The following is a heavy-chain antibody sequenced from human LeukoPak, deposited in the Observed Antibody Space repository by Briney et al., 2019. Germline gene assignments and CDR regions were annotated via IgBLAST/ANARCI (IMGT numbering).Heavy chain of an antibody. V-gene: IGHV4-59*08. D-gene: IGHD6-19*01. CDR3: ARPRYSSGWYWFDP. CDR1: GGSISSYY. CDR2: IHYSGSN. Sequence: SETLSLTCTVSGGSISSYYWSWIRQPPGKGLEWIGYIHYSGSNNCNPSLKSRVTISVDTSKNQFSLKLSSVTAADTAVYYCARPRYSSGWYWFDPWGQGTLVTVSS. J-gene: IGHJ5*02.